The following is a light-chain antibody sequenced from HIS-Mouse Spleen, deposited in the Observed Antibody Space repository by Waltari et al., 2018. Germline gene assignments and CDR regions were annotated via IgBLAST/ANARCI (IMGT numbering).Light chain of an antibody. CDR3: NSRDSSGNHVV. Sequence: SSELTQDPAVSVALGQPVRITCQGDSPQSYYASWYQQKPGQAPVLVIYGKNNRPSGIPDRFSGSSSGNTASLTITGAQAEDEADYYCNSRDSSGNHVVFGGGTKLTVL. J-gene: IGLJ2*01. CDR1: SPQSYY. CDR2: GKN. V-gene: IGLV3-19*01.